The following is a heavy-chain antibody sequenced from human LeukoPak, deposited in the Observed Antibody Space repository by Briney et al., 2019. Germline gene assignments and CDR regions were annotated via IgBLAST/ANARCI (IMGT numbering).Heavy chain of an antibody. CDR3: AKARIAVAGLFFDP. D-gene: IGHD6-19*01. V-gene: IGHV4-59*01. J-gene: IGHJ5*02. CDR2: IYYSGST. CDR1: GGSISSYY. Sequence: PSETLSVTCTVSGGSISSYYWSWIRQPPGKGLEWIGYIYYSGSTNYNPSLKSRVTISVDTSKNQFSLKLSSVTAADTAVYYCAKARIAVAGLFFDPWGQGTLVTVSS.